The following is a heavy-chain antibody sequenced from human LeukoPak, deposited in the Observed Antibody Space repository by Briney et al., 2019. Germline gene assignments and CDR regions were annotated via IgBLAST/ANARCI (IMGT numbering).Heavy chain of an antibody. V-gene: IGHV4-59*11. CDR2: IYYSGST. Sequence: SETLSLTCTVSGGSISSHYWIWIRQPPGKGLEWIGYIYYSGSTNYNPSLKSRVTISVDTSKNQFSLKLSSVTAADTAVYYCARWGHGSYSSPFDYWGQGTLVTVSS. CDR3: ARWGHGSYSSPFDY. CDR1: GGSISSHY. D-gene: IGHD1-26*01. J-gene: IGHJ4*02.